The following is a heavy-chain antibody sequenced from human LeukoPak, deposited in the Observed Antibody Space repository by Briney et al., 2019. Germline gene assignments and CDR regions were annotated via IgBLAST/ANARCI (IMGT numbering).Heavy chain of an antibody. V-gene: IGHV1-2*02. CDR2: INPNSGGT. D-gene: IGHD3-10*01. Sequence: ASVRVSCKASGYTFTGYYMHWVRQAPGQGLEWMGWINPNSGGTNYAQKFQGRVTMTRDTSISTAYMELSRLRSDDTAVYYCARQSNGFGELLNWFDPWDQGTLVTVSS. CDR3: ARQSNGFGELLNWFDP. J-gene: IGHJ5*02. CDR1: GYTFTGYY.